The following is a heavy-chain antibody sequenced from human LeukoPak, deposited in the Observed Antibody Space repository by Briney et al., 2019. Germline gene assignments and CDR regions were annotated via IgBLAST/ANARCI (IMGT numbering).Heavy chain of an antibody. J-gene: IGHJ6*02. CDR1: GGSFSGYY. Sequence: SETLSLTCAVYGGSFSGYYWSWIRQPPGKGLEWIGEINHSGSTNYNPSLKSRVTISVDTSKNQFSLKLSSVTAVDTAVYYCARVRYCSGGSCYVWGYYGMDVWGQGTTVTVSS. CDR3: ARVRYCSGGSCYVWGYYGMDV. D-gene: IGHD2-15*01. V-gene: IGHV4-34*01. CDR2: INHSGST.